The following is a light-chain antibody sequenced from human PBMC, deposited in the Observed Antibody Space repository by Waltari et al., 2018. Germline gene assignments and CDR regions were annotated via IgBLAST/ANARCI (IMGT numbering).Light chain of an antibody. CDR1: QGISSY. J-gene: IGKJ2*03. V-gene: IGKV1-17*01. CDR3: LQHNSYPIS. Sequence: DIQMTQSLSSLSASVGATVTITCRASQGISSYLNWFPQKTGKAPKILIYGATTLQSGVPSRFSGSGSGTEFTLTISSLQPEDFAAYYCLQHNSYPISFGQGTKVEIK. CDR2: GAT.